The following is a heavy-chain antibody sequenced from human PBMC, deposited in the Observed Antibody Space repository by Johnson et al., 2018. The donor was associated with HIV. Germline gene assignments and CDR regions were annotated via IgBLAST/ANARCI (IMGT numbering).Heavy chain of an antibody. CDR2: IKSETDGGTT. J-gene: IGHJ3*02. D-gene: IGHD3-10*01. Sequence: EVQLVESGGGLVKPGGSLRLSCAASGFTFSRAWMTWVRQAPGKGLEWVGRIKSETDGGTTDYAAPVKGRYTILRDDSKNTLFLQMDSLKTEDTALYYCAREHVGAFDIWGQGTMVTVSS. V-gene: IGHV3-15*01. CDR1: GFTFSRAW. CDR3: AREHVGAFDI.